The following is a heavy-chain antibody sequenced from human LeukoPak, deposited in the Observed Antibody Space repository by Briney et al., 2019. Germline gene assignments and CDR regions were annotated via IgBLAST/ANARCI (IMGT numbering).Heavy chain of an antibody. CDR1: GFTFSSYA. Sequence: GGSLRLSCAASGFTFSSYAMSWVRQAPGKGPEWVSAISGSGGSTYYADSVKGRFTISRDNSKNTLYLQMNSLRAEDTAVYYCAKAPTNYYGSGSYHYPFDYWGQGTLVTVSS. J-gene: IGHJ4*02. CDR2: ISGSGGST. V-gene: IGHV3-23*01. CDR3: AKAPTNYYGSGSYHYPFDY. D-gene: IGHD3-10*01.